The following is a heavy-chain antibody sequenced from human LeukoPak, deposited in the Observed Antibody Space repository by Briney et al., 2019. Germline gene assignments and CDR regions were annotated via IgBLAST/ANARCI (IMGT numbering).Heavy chain of an antibody. CDR1: GFAFSKYA. Sequence: GESLRLSCAASGFAFSKYAMSWVRQAPGKGPEWVSGITNSGGGPSSADSVKGRFTISRDNSKNTLYLQMNSLRVEDTAVYYCAKDGRSSAPHWGQGTLVTVSS. CDR3: AKDGRSSAPH. J-gene: IGHJ4*02. D-gene: IGHD6-6*01. V-gene: IGHV3-23*01. CDR2: ITNSGGGP.